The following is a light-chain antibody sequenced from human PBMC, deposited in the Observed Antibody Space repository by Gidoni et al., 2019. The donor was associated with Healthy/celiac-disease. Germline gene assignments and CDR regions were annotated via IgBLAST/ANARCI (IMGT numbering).Light chain of an antibody. J-gene: IGKJ2*01. V-gene: IGKV3-15*01. CDR3: QQYNNWPPT. CDR2: GAS. CDR1: QSVSSN. Sequence: EIVMTQSPATLSVSPGERATLSCRASQSVSSNLAWYQQKPGQAPRLLIYGASTSATGIPARFSGSGSGTEFTLTISSLQSEDFAVYYCQQYNNWPPTFXQXTKLEIK.